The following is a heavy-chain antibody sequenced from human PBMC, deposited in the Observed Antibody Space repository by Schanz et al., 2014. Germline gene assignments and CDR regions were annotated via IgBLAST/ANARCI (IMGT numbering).Heavy chain of an antibody. CDR3: ARHGGIPYYPMDV. CDR2: ISYSGST. Sequence: QVQLQESGPGLEKPSQTLSLTCTVSGASISSGGYYWDWIRLLPGKGLEWIGYISYSGSTSFNPSLKSRLTMSVDTSKNQFSLRLSSVTAADTAVYYCARHGGIPYYPMDVWGQGTTVTVSS. J-gene: IGHJ6*02. V-gene: IGHV4-31*03. D-gene: IGHD3-16*01. CDR1: GASISSGGYY.